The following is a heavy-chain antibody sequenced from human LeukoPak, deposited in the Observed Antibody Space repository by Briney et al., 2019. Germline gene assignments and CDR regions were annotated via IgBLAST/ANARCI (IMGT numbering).Heavy chain of an antibody. CDR3: ARGAGYNYPYYFDY. J-gene: IGHJ4*02. CDR2: IYGGGNI. Sequence: GGSLRLSCAASGFTVSSNYMNWVRQAPGKGLEWVSVIYGGGNIYYADSVKGRFTISRDDSKNTLYLQMNSLRAEDTAVYYCARGAGYNYPYYFDYWGQGTLVTVSS. V-gene: IGHV3-53*01. CDR1: GFTVSSNY. D-gene: IGHD5-24*01.